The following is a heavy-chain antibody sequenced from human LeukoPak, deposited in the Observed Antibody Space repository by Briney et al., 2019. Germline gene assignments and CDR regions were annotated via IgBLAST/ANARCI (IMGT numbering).Heavy chain of an antibody. D-gene: IGHD7-27*01. V-gene: IGHV3-23*01. CDR3: AKNWGASYYYMDV. Sequence: GGSLRLSCAASGFTFSSYAMSWVRQAPGEGLEWVSAISGCGGRTYYADSVKGRFTISRDNSKNTLYLQMNSLRAEDTAVYYCAKNWGASYYYMDVWGKGTTVTVSS. J-gene: IGHJ6*03. CDR1: GFTFSSYA. CDR2: ISGCGGRT.